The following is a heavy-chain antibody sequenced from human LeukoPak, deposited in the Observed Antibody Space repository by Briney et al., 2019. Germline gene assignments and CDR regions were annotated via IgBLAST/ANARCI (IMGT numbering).Heavy chain of an antibody. J-gene: IGHJ4*02. CDR2: INHNGST. Sequence: PSETLSLTCAVYGGSFSGYYWSWIRQPPGKGLEWIGEINHNGSTNYNPSLKSRVTISVDTSKNQFSLKLSSVTAADTAVYYCASVYGDYGSPASPIDYWGQGTLVTVSS. CDR1: GGSFSGYY. V-gene: IGHV4-34*01. CDR3: ASVYGDYGSPASPIDY. D-gene: IGHD4-17*01.